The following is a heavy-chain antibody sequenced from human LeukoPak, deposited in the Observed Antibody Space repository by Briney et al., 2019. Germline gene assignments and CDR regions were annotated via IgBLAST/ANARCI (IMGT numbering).Heavy chain of an antibody. Sequence: GGSLRLSCAASRFTLSNYAMHWVRQAPGKGLEWVAVISYDGSNKYYADSVKGRFTISRDISKNTLYLQMNSLRAEDTAVYYCARDRTRDGYNQGRVFDYWGQGTLVTVSS. CDR2: ISYDGSNK. CDR3: ARDRTRDGYNQGRVFDY. D-gene: IGHD5-24*01. CDR1: RFTLSNYA. V-gene: IGHV3-30-3*01. J-gene: IGHJ4*02.